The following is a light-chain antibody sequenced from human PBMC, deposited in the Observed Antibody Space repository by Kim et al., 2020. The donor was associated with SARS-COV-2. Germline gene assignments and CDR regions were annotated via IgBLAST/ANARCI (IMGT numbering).Light chain of an antibody. Sequence: ASVEDRVTITCRASQNIVNWLTWYQKKPGKAPNLLIYKASTLASGVPSRFSGSGSGTEFTLTINSLQPDDFATYYCQQYYSPFLFTFGQGTKLEI. CDR3: QQYYSPFLFT. CDR2: KAS. J-gene: IGKJ2*01. CDR1: QNIVNW. V-gene: IGKV1-5*03.